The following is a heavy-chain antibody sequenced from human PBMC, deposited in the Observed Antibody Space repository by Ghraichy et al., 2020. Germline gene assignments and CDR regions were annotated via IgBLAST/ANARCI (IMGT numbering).Heavy chain of an antibody. D-gene: IGHD2-2*01. CDR1: GFTFGDYA. V-gene: IGHV3-49*03. J-gene: IGHJ4*02. CDR3: TRDGSSVGYCSSTSCYAVGY. CDR2: IRSKAYGGTT. Sequence: GGSLRLSCTASGFTFGDYAMSWFRQAPGKGLEWVGFIRSKAYGGTTEYAASVKGRFTISRDDSKSIAYLQMNSLKTEDTAVYYCTRDGSSVGYCSSTSCYAVGYWGQGTLVTVSS.